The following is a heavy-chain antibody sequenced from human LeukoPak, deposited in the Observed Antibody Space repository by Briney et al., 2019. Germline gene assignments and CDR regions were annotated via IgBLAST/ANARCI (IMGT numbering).Heavy chain of an antibody. Sequence: GGSLRLSYAASNLTFDSYGIHWVRQAPGKGLEWVAAVSYDGLKKYYADSVKGRVAISRDKSRDTLYLQMNSLKPEDTAVYFCAKDAGSEIYYPFLGWRFDLWGRGTVVIVSS. CDR2: VSYDGLKK. J-gene: IGHJ2*01. CDR1: NLTFDSYG. CDR3: AKDAGSEIYYPFLGWRFDL. D-gene: IGHD3-10*01. V-gene: IGHV3-30*18.